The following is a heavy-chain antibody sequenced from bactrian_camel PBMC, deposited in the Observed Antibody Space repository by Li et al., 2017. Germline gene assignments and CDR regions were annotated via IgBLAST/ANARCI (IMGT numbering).Heavy chain of an antibody. CDR3: AAGRGYGSNWKSASAYNF. Sequence: QVQLVESGGGTVQAGGSLRLSCVASGYALPMNMAWFRQAPGKEREGVARIMTNGGNPYYADSVKDRFTISRDNAKNTLYLQMNSLKPEDTAMYYCAAGRGYGSNWKSASAYNFWGQGTQVTVS. CDR1: GYALPMN. CDR2: IMTNGGNP. D-gene: IGHD6*01. J-gene: IGHJ4*01. V-gene: IGHV3S54*01.